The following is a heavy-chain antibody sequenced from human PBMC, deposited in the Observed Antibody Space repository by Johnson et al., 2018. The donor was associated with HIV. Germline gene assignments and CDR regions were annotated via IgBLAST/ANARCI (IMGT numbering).Heavy chain of an antibody. J-gene: IGHJ3*01. Sequence: HVQLVESGGCVVQPGGSLRLSCAASGFTFSYYGMHWVRQVPGKGLEWVAFIRYDGDNQYYGDSVKGRFTISRDNSKNTLYLQMNGLRPEDTAVYYCAKDEAQTLASAGRDAFDFWGQGTAVTV. CDR1: GFTFSYYG. V-gene: IGHV3-30*02. D-gene: IGHD6-13*01. CDR3: AKDEAQTLASAGRDAFDF. CDR2: IRYDGDNQ.